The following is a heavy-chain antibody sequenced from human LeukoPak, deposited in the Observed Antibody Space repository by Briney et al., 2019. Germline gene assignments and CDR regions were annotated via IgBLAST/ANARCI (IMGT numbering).Heavy chain of an antibody. Sequence: ASVKVSGKASGYTFTGYYMHWVRQAPGQGLEWMGWINPNSGGTNYAQKFQGRVTMTRDTSISTAYMELSRLRSDDTAVYYCARESDILTGAKPFYGMDVWGQGTTVTVSS. J-gene: IGHJ6*02. V-gene: IGHV1-2*02. CDR3: ARESDILTGAKPFYGMDV. CDR2: INPNSGGT. CDR1: GYTFTGYY. D-gene: IGHD3-9*01.